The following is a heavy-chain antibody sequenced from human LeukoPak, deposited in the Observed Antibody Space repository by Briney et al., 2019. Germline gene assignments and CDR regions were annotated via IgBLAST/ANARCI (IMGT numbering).Heavy chain of an antibody. CDR1: GYTFTSYD. CDR2: MNPNSGNT. Sequence: ASVKVSCKASGYTFTSYDINWVRQATGQGLEWMGWMNPNSGNTGYAQKFQGRVTMTRNTSISTAYMELSSLRSEDTAVYYCARDRQEDCSGGSCYSMLNWFDPWGQGTLVTVSS. D-gene: IGHD2-15*01. CDR3: ARDRQEDCSGGSCYSMLNWFDP. J-gene: IGHJ5*02. V-gene: IGHV1-8*01.